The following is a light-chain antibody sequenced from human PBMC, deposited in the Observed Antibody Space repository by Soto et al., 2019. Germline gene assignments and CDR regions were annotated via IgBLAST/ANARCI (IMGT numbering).Light chain of an antibody. V-gene: IGLV7-43*01. CDR3: LLNYGTAHV. CDR1: TGEVTSGYY. J-gene: IGLJ1*01. Sequence: QAVVTQEPSLTVSPGGTVTLTCASSTGEVTSGYYPSWFQQKPGQAPRALIYGTNNKHSWSPARFSGSLLGGKAALTLSGVQPEDEAEYYCLLNYGTAHVFGTGTKVTVL. CDR2: GTN.